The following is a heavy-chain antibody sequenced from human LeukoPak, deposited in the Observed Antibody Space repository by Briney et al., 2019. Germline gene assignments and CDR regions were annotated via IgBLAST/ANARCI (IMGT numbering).Heavy chain of an antibody. Sequence: PGGSLRLSCAASGFTFSTKTMNWVRQAPGKGLEWISYISSTSSTIYYADSVKGRFTISRAHAKNSLYLQMTRLRAEAPACYYFARTTVRGGGENFNYWGQRTLVTVSS. J-gene: IGHJ4*02. CDR3: ARTTVRGGGENFNY. V-gene: IGHV3-48*04. D-gene: IGHD4-11*01. CDR1: GFTFSTKT. CDR2: ISSTSSTI.